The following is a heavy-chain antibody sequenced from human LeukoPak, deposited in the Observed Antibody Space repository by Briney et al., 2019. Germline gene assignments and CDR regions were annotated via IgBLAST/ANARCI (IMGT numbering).Heavy chain of an antibody. J-gene: IGHJ4*02. CDR3: ARVYSSSWPLDY. D-gene: IGHD6-13*01. CDR2: IYSGGST. CDR1: GFTVSSNY. V-gene: IGHV3-53*01. Sequence: GGSLRLSCAASGFTVSSNYMSWVRQAPGKGLEWVSVIYSGGSTYYADSVKGRFTISRDNSKNTLYLQMNSLRAEDTAVYYCARVYSSSWPLDYWGQGTLVTVSS.